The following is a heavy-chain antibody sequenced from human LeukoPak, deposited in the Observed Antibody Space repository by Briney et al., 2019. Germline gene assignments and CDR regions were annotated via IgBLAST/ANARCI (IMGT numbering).Heavy chain of an antibody. V-gene: IGHV3-23*01. CDR3: ARASWVSDPDAVR. D-gene: IGHD3-10*01. J-gene: IGHJ4*02. CDR2: LRGNDET. CDR1: GISFRNYA. Sequence: GGSLRLSCVASGISFRNYAMSWVRQAPARGREWVSSLRGNDETFYADSVKGRFTLSRDDSRNTVFLQLNNLRVEDTAIYYCARASWVSDPDAVRWGQGTQVTVSS.